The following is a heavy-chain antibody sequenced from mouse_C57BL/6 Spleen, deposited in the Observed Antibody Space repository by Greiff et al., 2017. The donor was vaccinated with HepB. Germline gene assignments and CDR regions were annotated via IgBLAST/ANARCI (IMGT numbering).Heavy chain of an antibody. CDR3: ARNDYDVLYFDY. V-gene: IGHV1-59*01. D-gene: IGHD2-4*01. Sequence: VQLQQPGAELVRPGTSVKLSCKASGYTFTSYWMHWVKQRPGQGLEWIGVIDPSDSYTNYNQKFKGKATLTVDTSSSTAYMQLSSLTSEDSAVYYCARNDYDVLYFDYWGQGTTLTVSS. J-gene: IGHJ2*01. CDR1: GYTFTSYW. CDR2: IDPSDSYT.